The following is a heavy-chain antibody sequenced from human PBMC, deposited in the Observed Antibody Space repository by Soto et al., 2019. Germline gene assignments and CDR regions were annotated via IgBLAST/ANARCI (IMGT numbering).Heavy chain of an antibody. Sequence: GGSLRLSCAASGFTFSSYAMSWVRQAPGKGLEWVSAISGSGGSTYYADSVKGRFTISRDNSKNTLYLQMNSLRAEDTAVYYCAKDWAYDILTGYYGYLAWFDPWGQGTLVTVSS. CDR3: AKDWAYDILTGYYGYLAWFDP. D-gene: IGHD3-9*01. CDR1: GFTFSSYA. J-gene: IGHJ5*02. V-gene: IGHV3-23*01. CDR2: ISGSGGST.